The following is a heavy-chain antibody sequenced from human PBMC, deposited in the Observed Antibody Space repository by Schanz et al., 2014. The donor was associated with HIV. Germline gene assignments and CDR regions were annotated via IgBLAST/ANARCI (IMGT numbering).Heavy chain of an antibody. V-gene: IGHV4-34*02. D-gene: IGHD3-22*01. J-gene: IGHJ4*02. Sequence: QVQLQQWGAGLLKPSETLSLTCAVYGGSFSGYYWSWIRQSPGKGLEWIGEINHSGRTKYSPSLKRRVTISVDTAKSQFSLKWSSVTAADTAVYYRSRGAGGGDYYDSSDYPYCLDYWGQGTQVTVSS. CDR1: GGSFSGYY. CDR2: INHSGRT. CDR3: SRGAGGGDYYDSSDYPYCLDY.